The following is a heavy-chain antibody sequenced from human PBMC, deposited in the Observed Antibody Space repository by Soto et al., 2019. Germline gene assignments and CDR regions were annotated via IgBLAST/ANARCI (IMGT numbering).Heavy chain of an antibody. V-gene: IGHV4-31*03. J-gene: IGHJ4*02. Sequence: QVQLQESGPGLVKPSQTLSLTCTVSGGSISGDNYYWSWVRQHPGKGLESIGYIYYSGSTHYNPSLKSRLTISVDTSENQFSLKLSSVTAADTAVYYCARGQITATGTNLDCWGQGTLVTVSS. CDR1: GGSISGDNYY. CDR3: ARGQITATGTNLDC. D-gene: IGHD6-13*01. CDR2: IYYSGST.